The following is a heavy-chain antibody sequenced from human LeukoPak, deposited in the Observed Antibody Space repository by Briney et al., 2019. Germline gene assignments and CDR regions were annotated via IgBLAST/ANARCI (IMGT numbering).Heavy chain of an antibody. V-gene: IGHV1-69*04. D-gene: IGHD3-22*01. CDR3: ARAEDYYDSSGLLDY. CDR2: IIPILGIA. CDR1: GGTFSSYA. J-gene: IGHJ4*02. Sequence: SVKVSCKASGGTFSSYAISWVRQAPGQGLEWMGRIIPILGIANYAQKFQGRVTITADKSTSTAYMKLSGLRSEDTAVYYCARAEDYYDSSGLLDYWGQGTLVTVSS.